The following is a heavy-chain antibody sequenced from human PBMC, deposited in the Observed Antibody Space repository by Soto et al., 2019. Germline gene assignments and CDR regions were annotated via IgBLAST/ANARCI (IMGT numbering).Heavy chain of an antibody. J-gene: IGHJ4*02. CDR1: GYTFTSYG. CDR3: GRDSPATDY. Sequence: VQLVQSGAEVKKPGASVKVYCKASGYTFTSYGISWARQAPGQGLEWMGWISAYNGNTNYAQKVQGRVTMATHTSTRTAYMELRSLRSDDTAGYNSGRDSPATDYWGQGTLVTVSA. V-gene: IGHV1-18*01. CDR2: ISAYNGNT.